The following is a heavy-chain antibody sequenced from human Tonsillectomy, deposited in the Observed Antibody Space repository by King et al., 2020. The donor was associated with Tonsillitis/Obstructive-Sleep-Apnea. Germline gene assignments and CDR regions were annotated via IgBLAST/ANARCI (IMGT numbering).Heavy chain of an antibody. CDR2: INPNSGGT. Sequence: QLVQSGAEVKKPGASVKVSCKASGYTFTDYYLHWVRQAPGQGLEWMGWINPNSGGTKYAQKFQGRVSMTRDKSISTAYMELNRLRSDDTAVYYCARGDYYTMDVWGQGTTVTVSS. CDR3: ARGDYYTMDV. V-gene: IGHV1-2*02. J-gene: IGHJ6*02. CDR1: GYTFTDYY.